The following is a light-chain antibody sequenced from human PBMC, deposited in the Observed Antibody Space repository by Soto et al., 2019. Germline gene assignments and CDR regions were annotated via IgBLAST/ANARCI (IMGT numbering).Light chain of an antibody. J-gene: IGKJ1*01. V-gene: IGKV1-5*01. CDR1: QSISSW. CDR2: DAS. CDR3: QQYNSYWT. Sequence: DIQMTQSPSTLSASVGDRVTITCRASQSISSWLAWYQQKPGKAPKLLIYDASSLESGVPSRFSGRGSGTEFTLTLSSLQPDYFATYYCQQYNSYWTFGQGTKVEIK.